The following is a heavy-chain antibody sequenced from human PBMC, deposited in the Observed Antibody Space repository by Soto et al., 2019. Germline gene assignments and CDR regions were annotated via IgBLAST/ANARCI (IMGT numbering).Heavy chain of an antibody. CDR3: AGSSSAYYYYGMDV. CDR1: GGSISSGGYY. CDR2: IYYSGST. D-gene: IGHD6-6*01. V-gene: IGHV4-31*03. Sequence: LSLTCTVSGGSISSGGYYWSWIRQHPGKGLEWIGYIYYSGSTYYNPSLKSRVTISVDTSKNQFSLKLSSVTAADTAVYYCAGSSSAYYYYGMDVWGQGTTVTVSS. J-gene: IGHJ6*02.